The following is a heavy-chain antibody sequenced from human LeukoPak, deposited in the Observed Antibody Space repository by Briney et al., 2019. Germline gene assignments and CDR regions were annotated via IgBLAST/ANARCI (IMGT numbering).Heavy chain of an antibody. CDR2: TYYRSKWYN. J-gene: IGHJ4*02. Sequence: SQTLSLTCAISGDSVSSNSAAWNWIRQSPSRGLEWLGRTYYRSKWYNEYAVSVKSRITINPDTSKNQFSLQLNSVTPEDTAVYYCARGYCSGGSCYFNYFDYWGQGTLVTVSS. V-gene: IGHV6-1*01. D-gene: IGHD2-15*01. CDR1: GDSVSSNSAA. CDR3: ARGYCSGGSCYFNYFDY.